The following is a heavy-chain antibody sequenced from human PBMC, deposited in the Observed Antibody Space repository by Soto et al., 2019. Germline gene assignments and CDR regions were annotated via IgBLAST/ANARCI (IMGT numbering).Heavy chain of an antibody. V-gene: IGHV1-69*13. CDR3: ARDRRPLDANLGALGY. CDR2: IIPIFGTA. Sequence: SVKVSCKASGCTFSSYAISCVRQAPGQGLEWMGGIIPIFGTANYAQKFQGRVTITADESTNTAYMELSSLRSEDTTVYYCARDRRPLDANLGALGYWGQGTQVTVSS. CDR1: GCTFSSYA. D-gene: IGHD2-15*01. J-gene: IGHJ4*02.